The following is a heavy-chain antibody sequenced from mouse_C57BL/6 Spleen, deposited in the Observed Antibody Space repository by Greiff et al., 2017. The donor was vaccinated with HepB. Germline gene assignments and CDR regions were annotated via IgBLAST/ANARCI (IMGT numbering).Heavy chain of an antibody. CDR3: ARGPGYFDY. Sequence: QVQLKQPGAELVMPGASVKLSCKAPGYTFTSYWMHWVKQRPGQGLEWIGEIDPSDSYTNYNQKFKGKSTLTVDKSSSTAYMQLSSLTSEDSAVYYCARGPGYFDYWGRGTTLTVSS. V-gene: IGHV1-69*01. CDR2: IDPSDSYT. J-gene: IGHJ2*01. CDR1: GYTFTSYW.